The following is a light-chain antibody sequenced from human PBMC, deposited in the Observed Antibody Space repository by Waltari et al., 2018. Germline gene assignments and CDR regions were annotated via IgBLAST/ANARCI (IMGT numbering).Light chain of an antibody. CDR3: QQLNSYLYS. CDR1: QGITSH. V-gene: IGKV1-9*01. CDR2: AAS. J-gene: IGKJ2*01. Sequence: DIQLTQSPSFLSASVGDRVTITCRASQGITSHLAWYQQKSGRAPNFLIYAASTFRRGVPSRFSGSGSGTVFTLTINDLQPEDFATYYCQQLNSYLYSFGQGTEVVMK.